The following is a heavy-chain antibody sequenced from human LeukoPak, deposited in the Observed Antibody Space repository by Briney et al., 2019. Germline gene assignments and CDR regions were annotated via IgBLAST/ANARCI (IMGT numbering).Heavy chain of an antibody. V-gene: IGHV3-74*01. CDR2: ISIDGSIT. CDR3: AREGEQLRQWYFDL. CDR1: GFTFSNYW. D-gene: IGHD1-26*01. J-gene: IGHJ2*01. Sequence: PGGSLRLSCAASGFTFSNYWIHWVRQAPGKGLVWVSRISIDGSITAYADSVKGRFTISRDNAKNTLYLHMNTLRDEDTAVYYCAREGEQLRQWYFDLWGRGTLVTVSS.